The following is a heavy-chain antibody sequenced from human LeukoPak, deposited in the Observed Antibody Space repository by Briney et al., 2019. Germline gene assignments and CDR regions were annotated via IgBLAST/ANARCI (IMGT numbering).Heavy chain of an antibody. V-gene: IGHV4-34*01. J-gene: IGHJ4*02. D-gene: IGHD3-22*01. CDR3: ARGVRDWGVVVITTRYYFDY. CDR2: INHSGST. Sequence: SETLSLTCAVYGGSFSGYYWSWIRQPPGKGLEWIGEINHSGSTNYNPSLKSRVTISVDTSKNQFSLKLSSVTAADTAVYYCARGVRDWGVVVITTRYYFDYWGQGTLVTVSS. CDR1: GGSFSGYY.